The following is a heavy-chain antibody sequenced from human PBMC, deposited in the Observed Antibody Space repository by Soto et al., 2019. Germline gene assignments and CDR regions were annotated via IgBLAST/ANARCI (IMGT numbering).Heavy chain of an antibody. D-gene: IGHD5-18*01. Sequence: SETLSLTCTVSGGSISSYYWSWIRQPPGKGLEWIGYIYYSGSTNYNPSLTSRVTISVDTSKNQFSLKLRSVTAADTAVYYCARDRSYGQPGRRDERNNWFDPWGQGTLVTVSS. CDR3: ARDRSYGQPGRRDERNNWFDP. CDR2: IYYSGST. V-gene: IGHV4-59*01. J-gene: IGHJ5*02. CDR1: GGSISSYY.